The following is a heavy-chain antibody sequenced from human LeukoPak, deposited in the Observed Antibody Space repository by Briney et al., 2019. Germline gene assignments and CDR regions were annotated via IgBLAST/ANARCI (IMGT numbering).Heavy chain of an antibody. CDR1: GYTLIELS. Sequence: GASVKVSCKVSGYTLIELSMHWVGQAPGKGREWMGGFDPEEGETIYAQKFQGRVTMTEDTSTDTAYMELSSLRSEDTAVYYCATALPGSQLEVVVATIDAFDIWGQGTMVTVSS. V-gene: IGHV1-24*01. CDR3: ATALPGSQLEVVVATIDAFDI. D-gene: IGHD2-15*01. J-gene: IGHJ3*02. CDR2: FDPEEGET.